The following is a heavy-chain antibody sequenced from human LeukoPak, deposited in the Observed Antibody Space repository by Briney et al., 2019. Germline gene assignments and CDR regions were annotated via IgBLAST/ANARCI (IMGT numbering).Heavy chain of an antibody. Sequence: SVKVSCKASGGTFSSYAISWVRQAPGQGLEWMGGIIPIFGTANYAQKFQGRVTITTDESTRTAYMELSSLRSEDTAVYYCARVPSIAAGGPLDPWGQGTLVTVSS. CDR3: ARVPSIAAGGPLDP. CDR2: IIPIFGTA. J-gene: IGHJ5*02. D-gene: IGHD6-13*01. V-gene: IGHV1-69*05. CDR1: GGTFSSYA.